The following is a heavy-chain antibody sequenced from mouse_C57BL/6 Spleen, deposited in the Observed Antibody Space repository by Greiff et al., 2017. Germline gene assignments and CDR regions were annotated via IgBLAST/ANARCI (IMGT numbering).Heavy chain of an antibody. CDR2: INSDGSST. CDR1: GFTFSDYY. CDR3: AMCTTVVASDYTMDY. Sequence: EVKLVESEGGLVQPGSSMKLSCTASGFTFSDYYMAWVRQVPEKGLEWVANINSDGSSTYYLDYLKSRFIISRDNAKNLLYLQMISLKSEDTATYACAMCTTVVASDYTMDYWGQGTSVTVSS. J-gene: IGHJ4*01. D-gene: IGHD1-1*01. V-gene: IGHV5-16*01.